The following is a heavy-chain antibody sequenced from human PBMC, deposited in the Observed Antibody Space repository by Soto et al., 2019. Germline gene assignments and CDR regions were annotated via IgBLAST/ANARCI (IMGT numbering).Heavy chain of an antibody. Sequence: QVQLGESGGGVVQPGTSLRLSCVGSGFTFSCYVIHWVRQAPGKWLEWVALTSYAGSNNFYGDSVKGRFTISRHNSRHAVELQMDILRFEDNDLYYGARWGTSGGLDVWGQGTLVSVSS. CDR3: ARWGTSGGLDV. D-gene: IGHD3-16*01. CDR2: TSYAGSNN. CDR1: GFTFSCYV. J-gene: IGHJ4*02. V-gene: IGHV3-33*05.